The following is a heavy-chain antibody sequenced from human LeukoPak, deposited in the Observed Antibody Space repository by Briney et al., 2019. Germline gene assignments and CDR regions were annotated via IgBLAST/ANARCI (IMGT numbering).Heavy chain of an antibody. CDR1: RYTFTGYY. Sequence: ASVKVSCQASRYTFTGYYMHWVRQAPGQGLEWMGWINPNSGDTKYAQKFQGRVTMTRDTSISTAYMELSRLRSDDTAVYYCSRDSGYCSGGSCWYFDFWGQGTLVTVSA. J-gene: IGHJ4*02. V-gene: IGHV1-2*02. CDR2: INPNSGDT. D-gene: IGHD2-15*01. CDR3: SRDSGYCSGGSCWYFDF.